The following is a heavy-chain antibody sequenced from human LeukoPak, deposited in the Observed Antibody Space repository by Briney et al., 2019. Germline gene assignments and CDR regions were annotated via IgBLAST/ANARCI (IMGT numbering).Heavy chain of an antibody. J-gene: IGHJ4*02. CDR1: GFTFSSYA. D-gene: IGHD6-19*01. V-gene: IGHV3-23*01. CDR2: ISGSGGST. CDR3: AKNPYSSGWYDY. Sequence: GGSLRLSCAASGFTFSSYAMSWVRQAPGKGLEWVSAISGSGGSTYYAASVKGRFTISRDNSKNTLYLQMNSLRAEDTAVYYCAKNPYSSGWYDYWGQGTLVTVSS.